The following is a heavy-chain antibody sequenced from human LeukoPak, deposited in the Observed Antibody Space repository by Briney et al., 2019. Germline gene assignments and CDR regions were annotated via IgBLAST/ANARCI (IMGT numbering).Heavy chain of an antibody. CDR2: IYYSGST. D-gene: IGHD3-10*01. J-gene: IGHJ4*02. Sequence: PSETLSLTCTVSGGSISSYYWSWIRQPPGKGLEWIGYIYYSGSTNYNPSLKSRVTISVDTSKNQFSLKLSSVTAADTAVYYCARTPMVRGVIRTSFYYFDYWGQGTLVTVSS. CDR3: ARTPMVRGVIRTSFYYFDY. CDR1: GGSISSYY. V-gene: IGHV4-59*01.